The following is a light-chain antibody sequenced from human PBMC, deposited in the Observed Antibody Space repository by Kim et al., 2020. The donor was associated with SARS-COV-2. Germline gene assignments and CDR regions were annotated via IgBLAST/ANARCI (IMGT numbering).Light chain of an antibody. V-gene: IGKV3-15*01. Sequence: LSVSPGERATLSGRASQSVGSNLVWYQQKPGQAPRLLMYDASTRATGIPARFSGSGSGTEFTLTISSLQSEDFAVYYCQQYNNFRTFGQGTKVDIK. CDR2: DAS. CDR3: QQYNNFRT. J-gene: IGKJ1*01. CDR1: QSVGSN.